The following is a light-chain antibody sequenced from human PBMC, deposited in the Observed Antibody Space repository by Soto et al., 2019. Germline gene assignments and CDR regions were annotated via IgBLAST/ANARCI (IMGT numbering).Light chain of an antibody. Sequence: EIVLTQSPATLSLSPGERATLSCRASQSISSYLAWYQQKPDQAPRLLIYDASNRATGIPAMFSGSGSGTDFTLTISSREPEDFAVYYCHQRSTWPFTFGPGTKVDIK. CDR3: HQRSTWPFT. J-gene: IGKJ3*01. V-gene: IGKV3-11*01. CDR1: QSISSY. CDR2: DAS.